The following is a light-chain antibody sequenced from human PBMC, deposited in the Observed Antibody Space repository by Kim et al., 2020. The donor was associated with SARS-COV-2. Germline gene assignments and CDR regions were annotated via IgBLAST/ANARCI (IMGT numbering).Light chain of an antibody. CDR1: QTVNTG. J-gene: IGKJ2*01. V-gene: IGKV3-15*01. CDR3: QQYTDWPPYT. Sequence: VSPGERATLSCRASQTVNTGLAWYQQKPGQAPRLLIYGASTRATGVPARFSGSGSGTEFTLTISSLQSEDIAVYYCQQYTDWPPYTFGQGTKLEIK. CDR2: GAS.